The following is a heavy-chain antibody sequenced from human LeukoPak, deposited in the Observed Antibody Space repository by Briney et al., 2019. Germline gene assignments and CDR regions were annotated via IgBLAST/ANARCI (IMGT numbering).Heavy chain of an antibody. V-gene: IGHV3-23*01. D-gene: IGHD2-2*01. CDR1: GFTSSSYA. J-gene: IGHJ4*02. CDR3: AKDLDCSSTSCYPDY. Sequence: GGSLRLSCAASGFTSSSYAMSWVRQAPGTGLEWVSAISGSGGSTYYADSVKGRFTISRDNSKNTLYLQMNSLRAEDTAVYYCAKDLDCSSTSCYPDYWGQGTLVTVSS. CDR2: ISGSGGST.